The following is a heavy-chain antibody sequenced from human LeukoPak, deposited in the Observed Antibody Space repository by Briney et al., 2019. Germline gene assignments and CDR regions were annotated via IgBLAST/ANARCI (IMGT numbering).Heavy chain of an antibody. J-gene: IGHJ4*02. Sequence: GGSLRLSCAASGFTFSSYAMHWVRQAPGKGPEWVAVISYDGSNKYYADFVKGRFTISRDNSKNTLYLQMNSLRAEDTAVYYCARGGLDFDFDYWGQGTLVTVSS. CDR1: GFTFSSYA. D-gene: IGHD3-3*01. CDR3: ARGGLDFDFDY. CDR2: ISYDGSNK. V-gene: IGHV3-30-3*01.